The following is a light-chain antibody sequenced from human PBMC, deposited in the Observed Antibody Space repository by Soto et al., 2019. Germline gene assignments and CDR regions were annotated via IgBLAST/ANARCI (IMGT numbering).Light chain of an antibody. J-gene: IGKJ5*01. CDR2: GAS. Sequence: EVRFTQSPGTLSFSPGERATLSCRASHSIGSSYLAWYQQKPGQAPRLLIYGASSRATGIPDRFSGGGSGTDFSLTISRLDPEDFAVYYCQQSSSSTITFGQRTRLEI. V-gene: IGKV3-20*01. CDR1: HSIGSSY. CDR3: QQSSSSTIT.